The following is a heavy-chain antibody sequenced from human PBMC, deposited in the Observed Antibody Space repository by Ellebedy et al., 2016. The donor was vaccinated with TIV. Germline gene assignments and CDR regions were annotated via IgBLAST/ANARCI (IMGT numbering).Heavy chain of an antibody. J-gene: IGHJ4*02. D-gene: IGHD5-18*01. Sequence: ASVKVSXKASAYIFTSYLMHWVRQAPGQGLEWMGIINPSAGFTNYAQKFQDRVTLTRDTSTTTVYMEMSSLRSEDTAVYYCATEAAGTYNFDYWGQGTLVTVSS. V-gene: IGHV1-46*01. CDR3: ATEAAGTYNFDY. CDR1: AYIFTSYL. CDR2: INPSAGFT.